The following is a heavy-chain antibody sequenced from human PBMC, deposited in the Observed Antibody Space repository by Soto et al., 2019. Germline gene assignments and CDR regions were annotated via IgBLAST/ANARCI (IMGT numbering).Heavy chain of an antibody. CDR2: INPSGGST. CDR1: GYTFTSYY. CDR3: ASSGGSYPRRFDY. V-gene: IGHV1-46*01. Sequence: ASVKVSCKASGYTFTSYYMHWVRQAPGQGLEWMGIINPSGGSTSYAQKFQGRVTMTRDTSTSTVYMELSSLRSEDTAVYYCASSGGSYPRRFDYWGQGTLVTVS. J-gene: IGHJ4*02. D-gene: IGHD1-26*01.